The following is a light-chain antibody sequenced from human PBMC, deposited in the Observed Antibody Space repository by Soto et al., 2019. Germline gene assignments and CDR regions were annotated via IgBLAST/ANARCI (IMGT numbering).Light chain of an antibody. V-gene: IGLV7-46*01. CDR1: TGAVTSGHY. CDR3: LLSYSGADVV. CDR2: DTS. Sequence: QAVVTQEPSLTVSPGGKVTLTCGSSTGAVTSGHYPYWFQQKPGQAPRTLIYDTSNKHSWTPARFSGSLLGGKAALTLSGAQPEDEAEYYCLLSYSGADVVFGGGTKLTVL. J-gene: IGLJ2*01.